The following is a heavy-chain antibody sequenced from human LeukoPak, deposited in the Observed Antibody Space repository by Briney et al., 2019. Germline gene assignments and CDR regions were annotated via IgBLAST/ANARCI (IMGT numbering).Heavy chain of an antibody. Sequence: SETLSLTCTVSGGSISSYYWSWIRQPPRKGREWIGYFYYSGSTNYNPSLKSRVTISVDTSKNQFSLNLRSVTAADTAVYYCARVGGGVIGSFDYWGQGILVTVSS. J-gene: IGHJ4*02. V-gene: IGHV4-59*01. CDR1: GGSISSYY. CDR2: FYYSGST. D-gene: IGHD3-10*01. CDR3: ARVGGGVIGSFDY.